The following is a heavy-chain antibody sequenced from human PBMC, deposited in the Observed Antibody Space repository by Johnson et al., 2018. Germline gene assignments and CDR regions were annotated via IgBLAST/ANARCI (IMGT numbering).Heavy chain of an antibody. D-gene: IGHD3-22*01. J-gene: IGHJ3*02. CDR3: AREADFVNKDSSGYPFDI. V-gene: IGHV3-21*01. CDR1: GFTFSSYS. Sequence: VQLVQSGGGLVKPGGSLRLSCAASGFTFSSYSMNWVRQAPGKGLEWVSSISSSSSSIYYADSVKGRFTISRDNAKNSLYLQMNSLRAEDTAVYYCAREADFVNKDSSGYPFDIWGQGPMVTVAS. CDR2: ISSSSSSI.